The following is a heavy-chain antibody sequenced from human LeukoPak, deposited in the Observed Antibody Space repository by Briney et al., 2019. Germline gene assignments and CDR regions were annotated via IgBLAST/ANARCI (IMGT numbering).Heavy chain of an antibody. D-gene: IGHD4-23*01. CDR3: ARTRAYGGRPDY. V-gene: IGHV4-59*01. CDR2: IYYSGST. Sequence: SETLSLTCTVSGGSISSYYWSWIRQPPGKGLEWIGYIYYSGSTNYNPSLKSRVTISVDTPKNQFSLKLSSVTAADTAVYYCARTRAYGGRPDYWGQGTLVTVSS. CDR1: GGSISSYY. J-gene: IGHJ4*02.